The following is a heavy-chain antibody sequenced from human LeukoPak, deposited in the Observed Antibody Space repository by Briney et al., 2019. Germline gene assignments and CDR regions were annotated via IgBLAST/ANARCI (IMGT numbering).Heavy chain of an antibody. CDR2: IYSSGST. D-gene: IGHD3-10*01. CDR1: GGSISGAY. V-gene: IGHV4-59*01. CDR3: ARRWFGENFFDY. Sequence: PSETLSLTCTVSGGSISGAYWSWIRQPPGKGLEWIGYIYSSGSTNYNPSLKSRVTISVDTSNNQFPLKLNSVIAADTAVYYCARRWFGENFFDYWGQGTLVTVSS. J-gene: IGHJ4*02.